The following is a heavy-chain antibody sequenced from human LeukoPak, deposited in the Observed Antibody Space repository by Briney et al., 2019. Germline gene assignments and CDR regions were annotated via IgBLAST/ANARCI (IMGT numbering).Heavy chain of an antibody. J-gene: IGHJ4*02. Sequence: PSETLSLTCTVSGGSISSYYWSWIRQPPGKGLEWIGYIYYSGSTNYNPSLKSRVTISVKTSKNQFSLKLRSVTAADTTVYYCARVTGYTIEDYFDYWGQGTLVTVSS. CDR2: IYYSGST. CDR3: ARVTGYTIEDYFDY. V-gene: IGHV4-59*01. D-gene: IGHD3-9*01. CDR1: GGSISSYY.